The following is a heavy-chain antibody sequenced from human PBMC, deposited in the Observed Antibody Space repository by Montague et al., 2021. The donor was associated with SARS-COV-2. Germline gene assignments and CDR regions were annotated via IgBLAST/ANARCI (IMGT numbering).Heavy chain of an antibody. CDR1: GGSISSSSYY. J-gene: IGHJ6*02. V-gene: IGHV4-39*07. CDR2: IYYSGST. CDR3: ARVGRQQLVRLSGMDV. D-gene: IGHD6-13*01. Sequence: SETLSLTCTLSGGSISSSSYYWGGIRQPPGKGLEWIGSIYYSGSTYYNPSLKSRVTISVDTSKNQFSLKLSSVTAADTAVYYCARVGRQQLVRLSGMDVWGQGTTVTVSS.